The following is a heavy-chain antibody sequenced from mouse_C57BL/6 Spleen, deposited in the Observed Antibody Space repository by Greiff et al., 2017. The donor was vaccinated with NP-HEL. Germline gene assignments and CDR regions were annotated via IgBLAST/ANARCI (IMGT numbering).Heavy chain of an antibody. CDR1: GYTFTSYW. Sequence: QVQLQQPGAELVKPGASVKMSCKASGYTFTSYWITWVKQRPGQGLEWIGDIYPGSGSTNYNEKFKSKATLTVDTSSNTAYLQLSSLTSEDTAVYYCARGVTTLYWYFDVWGTGTTVTVSS. CDR2: IYPGSGST. D-gene: IGHD2-2*01. V-gene: IGHV1-55*01. J-gene: IGHJ1*03. CDR3: ARGVTTLYWYFDV.